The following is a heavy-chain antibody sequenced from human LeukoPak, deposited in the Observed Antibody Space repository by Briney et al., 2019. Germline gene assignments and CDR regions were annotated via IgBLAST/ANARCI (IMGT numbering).Heavy chain of an antibody. CDR2: INHSGST. CDR1: GGSFSGYY. D-gene: IGHD3-22*01. J-gene: IGHJ4*02. Sequence: PSETLSLTCAVYGGSFSGYYWSWLRQPPGKGLEWIGEINHSGSTNYNPSLKSRVTISVDTSKNQFSLKLSSVTAADTAVYYCARGVGTYYYDSSGYYFGYWGQGTLVTVSS. V-gene: IGHV4-34*01. CDR3: ARGVGTYYYDSSGYYFGY.